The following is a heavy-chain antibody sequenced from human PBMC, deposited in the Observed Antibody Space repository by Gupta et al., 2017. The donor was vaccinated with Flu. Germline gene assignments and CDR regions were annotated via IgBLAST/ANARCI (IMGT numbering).Heavy chain of an antibody. Sequence: MNWVRQVPGKGLEWVANINPDGSEKRYVDSVKGRFTISRDNAKNSLSLQMDSLRVEDTAMYYCASWGDLIQSWGQGTLVTVSS. V-gene: IGHV3-7*01. J-gene: IGHJ5*02. CDR3: ASWGDLIQS. D-gene: IGHD3-16*01. CDR2: INPDGSEK.